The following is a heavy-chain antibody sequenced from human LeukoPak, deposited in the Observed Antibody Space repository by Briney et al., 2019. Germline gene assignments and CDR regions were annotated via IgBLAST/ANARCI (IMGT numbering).Heavy chain of an antibody. CDR2: INHSGST. V-gene: IGHV4-34*01. D-gene: IGHD5-24*01. J-gene: IGHJ4*02. CDR3: ASGDGFEFESY. CDR1: GGSFSGYY. Sequence: SETLSLTCAVYGGSFSGYYWSWIRQPPGKGLEWIGEINHSGSTNYNPSLKSRVTISVDTSKNQFSLKLSSVTAADTAVYYCASGDGFEFESYWGQGTLVTVSS.